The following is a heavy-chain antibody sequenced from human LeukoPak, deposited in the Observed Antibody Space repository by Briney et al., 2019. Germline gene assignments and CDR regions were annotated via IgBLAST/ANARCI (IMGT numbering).Heavy chain of an antibody. Sequence: SETLSLTCTVSGYSINSGYYWDWIRPPPGKGLEWIGSIYHSGSTYYNPSLKGRVTMSVDTSKNQFSLKLNSVTAADTAVYYCARDYYYYDSSGYYLFDYWGQGTLVTVSS. V-gene: IGHV4-38-2*02. CDR2: IYHSGST. J-gene: IGHJ4*02. D-gene: IGHD3-22*01. CDR3: ARDYYYYDSSGYYLFDY. CDR1: GYSINSGYY.